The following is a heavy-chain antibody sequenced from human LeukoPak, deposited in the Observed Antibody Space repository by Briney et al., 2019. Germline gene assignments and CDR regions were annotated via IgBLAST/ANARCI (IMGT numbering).Heavy chain of an antibody. Sequence: ASVKVSCKASGYTFTGYYMHWVRQAPGQGLEWMGWINPNSGGTNYAQKFQGRVTMTRDTSISTAYMELSRLRSDDTAVYYCARAGGVVGATPFDYWGQGTLVTVSS. CDR1: GYTFTGYY. CDR3: ARAGGVVGATPFDY. D-gene: IGHD1-26*01. CDR2: INPNSGGT. J-gene: IGHJ4*02. V-gene: IGHV1-2*02.